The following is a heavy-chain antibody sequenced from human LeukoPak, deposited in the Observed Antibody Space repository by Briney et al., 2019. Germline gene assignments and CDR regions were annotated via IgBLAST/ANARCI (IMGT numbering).Heavy chain of an antibody. CDR3: ASVTMVRGVRPSYYYGMDV. J-gene: IGHJ6*02. D-gene: IGHD3-10*01. CDR1: GFTFSSYA. V-gene: IGHV3-30*04. Sequence: GGSLRLSCAASGFTFSSYAMHWVRQAPGKGLEWVAVISYDGSNKYYADSVKGRFTISRDNSKNTLYLQMNSRTAEDTAVYYCASVTMVRGVRPSYYYGMDVWGQGTTVTVSS. CDR2: ISYDGSNK.